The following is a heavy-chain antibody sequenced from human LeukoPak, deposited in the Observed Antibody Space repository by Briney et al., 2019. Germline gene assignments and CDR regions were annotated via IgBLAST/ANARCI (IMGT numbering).Heavy chain of an antibody. CDR1: GFTFSSYS. D-gene: IGHD5-12*01. Sequence: GGSLRLSCAASGFTFSSYSMNWVRQAPGKGLEWVANIRQDGSEKYYVASVRGRFTISRDNAKNSLYLEMNNLKADDTAVYYCARWDSGYDPGFDYWGQGALVTVSS. J-gene: IGHJ4*02. CDR3: ARWDSGYDPGFDY. V-gene: IGHV3-7*01. CDR2: IRQDGSEK.